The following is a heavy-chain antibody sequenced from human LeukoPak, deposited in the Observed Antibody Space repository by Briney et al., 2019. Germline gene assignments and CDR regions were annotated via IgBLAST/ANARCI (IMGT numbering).Heavy chain of an antibody. J-gene: IGHJ3*02. CDR3: ATDVAVAGTGAFDI. CDR1: GGSISSGDYY. V-gene: IGHV4-30-4*08. D-gene: IGHD6-19*01. CDR2: IYYTGTT. Sequence: KPSQTLSLTCTVSGGSISSGDYYWSWIRQPPGKCLEWIGYIYYTGTTYYSPSLKSRVTISVDTSKNQFSLKLSSVTAADTAVYYCATDVAVAGTGAFDIWGQGTMVTVSS.